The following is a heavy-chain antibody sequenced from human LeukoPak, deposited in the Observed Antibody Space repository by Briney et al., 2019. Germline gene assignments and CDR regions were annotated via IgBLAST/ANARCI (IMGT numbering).Heavy chain of an antibody. V-gene: IGHV4-38-2*01. J-gene: IGHJ3*02. CDR2: IYHSGST. Sequence: PSETLSLTCAVSGYSISSGYYWGWIRQPPGKGLEWIGSIYHSGSTYYNPSLKSRVTISADTSKNQFSLKLSSVTAADTAVYYCARPQGATAMVAFDTWGQGTMVTVSS. CDR1: GYSISSGYY. CDR3: ARPQGATAMVAFDT. D-gene: IGHD2-2*01.